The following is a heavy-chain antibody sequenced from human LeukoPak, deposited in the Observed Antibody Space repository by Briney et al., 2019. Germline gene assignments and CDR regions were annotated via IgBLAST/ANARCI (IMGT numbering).Heavy chain of an antibody. D-gene: IGHD3-22*01. CDR3: ARAHYDSSGYYFDH. CDR2: IYYSGST. CDR1: GGSISSSSYY. J-gene: IGHJ4*02. Sequence: SETLSLTCTVSGGSISSSSYYWGWIRQPPGKGLEWIGSIYYSGSTYYSPSLKSRVTISVDTSRNQFSLKLSSVTAADTAVYYCARAHYDSSGYYFDHWGQGTLVTVSS. V-gene: IGHV4-39*07.